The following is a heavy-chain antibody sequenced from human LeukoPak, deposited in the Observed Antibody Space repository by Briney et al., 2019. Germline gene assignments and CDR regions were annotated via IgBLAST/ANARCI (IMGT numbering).Heavy chain of an antibody. CDR3: VRDWEHCSSTSCYRGADL. D-gene: IGHD2-2*01. CDR2: IYPGDSDT. CDR1: GYSFTSYW. Sequence: GASLKISCKGSGYSFTSYWIAWVRQMPGKGLEWMGIIYPGDSDTRYSPSFQGQVTISADKSISTAFLQWSSLKASDTATYYCVRDWEHCSSTSCYRGADLWGQGTLVTVSS. J-gene: IGHJ5*02. V-gene: IGHV5-51*01.